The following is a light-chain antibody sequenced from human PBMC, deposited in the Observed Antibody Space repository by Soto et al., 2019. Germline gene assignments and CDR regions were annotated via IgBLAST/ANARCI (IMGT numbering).Light chain of an antibody. V-gene: IGKV3-20*01. CDR2: GAS. Sequence: EIVLTQSPGTLSLSPGERATLSCRASQSVSSSYLAWYQQKPGQAPRLLIYGASSRATGIPDRFSGSGSGTDFTLTISRLEPEDFEVYYCQQYGSSPQTCGQGTKLEIK. CDR1: QSVSSSY. J-gene: IGKJ2*01. CDR3: QQYGSSPQT.